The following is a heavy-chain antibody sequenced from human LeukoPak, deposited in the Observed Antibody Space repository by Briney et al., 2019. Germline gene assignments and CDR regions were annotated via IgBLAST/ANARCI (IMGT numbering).Heavy chain of an antibody. CDR1: GGSISSYY. J-gene: IGHJ4*02. CDR2: IYYSGST. V-gene: IGHV4-59*12. Sequence: SETLSLTCTVSGGSISSYYWSWIRQPPGKGLEWIGYIYYSGSTNYNPSLKSRATISVDTSKNQFSLKLSSVTAADTAVYYCARGRFDFWSGPFAGDWGQGTLVTVSS. CDR3: ARGRFDFWSGPFAGD. D-gene: IGHD3-3*01.